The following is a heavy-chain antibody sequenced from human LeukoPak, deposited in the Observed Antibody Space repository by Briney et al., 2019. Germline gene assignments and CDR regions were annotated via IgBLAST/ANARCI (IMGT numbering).Heavy chain of an antibody. Sequence: ASVKVSCKASGYTFTSYGISWVRQAPGQGLEWMGWISAYNGNTNYAQKFQGRVTITADKSTSTAYMELSSLRSEDTAVYYCARDLSGYSYGYYDYWGQGTLVTVSS. V-gene: IGHV1-18*01. CDR2: ISAYNGNT. CDR3: ARDLSGYSYGYYDY. CDR1: GYTFTSYG. D-gene: IGHD5-18*01. J-gene: IGHJ4*02.